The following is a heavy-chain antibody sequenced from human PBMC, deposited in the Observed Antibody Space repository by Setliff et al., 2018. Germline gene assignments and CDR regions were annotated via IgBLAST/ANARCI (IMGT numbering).Heavy chain of an antibody. CDR1: GYTFTKNA. D-gene: IGHD5-18*01. Sequence: ASVKVSCKASGYTFTKNAIHWLRQAPGQRPEWMGWINTDNGNTRYSQNFQDRVTITRDTSATTALVELSSLRSDDTAVYFCARGSRPLWGAWGQGTLVTVSS. V-gene: IGHV1-3*04. CDR2: INTDNGNT. J-gene: IGHJ5*02. CDR3: ARGSRPLWGA.